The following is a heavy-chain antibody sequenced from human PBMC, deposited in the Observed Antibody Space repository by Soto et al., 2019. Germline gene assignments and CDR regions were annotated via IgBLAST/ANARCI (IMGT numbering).Heavy chain of an antibody. D-gene: IGHD6-19*01. CDR1: GGSISSGGYY. CDR3: ARGKRWLVYYYYGMDV. Sequence: SETLSLTCTVSGGSISSGGYYWSWIRQHPGKGLEWIGYIYYSGSTYYNPSLKSRVTISVDTSKNQFSLKLSSVTAADTAVYYCARGKRWLVYYYYGMDVWGQGTTVTVS. CDR2: IYYSGST. J-gene: IGHJ6*02. V-gene: IGHV4-31*03.